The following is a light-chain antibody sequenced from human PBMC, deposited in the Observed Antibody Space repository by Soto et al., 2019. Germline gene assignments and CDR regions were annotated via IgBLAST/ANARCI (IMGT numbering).Light chain of an antibody. CDR1: WGFSAC. V-gene: IGKV1-12*01. Sequence: TQMTHSPPSFVASVGDRVTITCRSSWGFSACLACYQQKPGKPPRLLIYAPSSLQSGVPSRFSGSGSGTDFTLTITSLQPEDFATYYCQQAASFPVSFGGGTKVENK. J-gene: IGKJ4*01. CDR3: QQAASFPVS. CDR2: APS.